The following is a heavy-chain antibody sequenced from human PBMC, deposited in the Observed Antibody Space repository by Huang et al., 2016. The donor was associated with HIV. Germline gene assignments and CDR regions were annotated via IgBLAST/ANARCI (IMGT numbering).Heavy chain of an antibody. J-gene: IGHJ5*02. V-gene: IGHV3-11*01. D-gene: IGHD2-15*01. Sequence: QVQLVESGGGLVKPEGSLRLSCAASGFTFSDYYMAWIRQARGKGLEWVSYISNTGDTIYYADSVRDRFTISRDNAKKSLSLQINSLRADDTAVYYCARGRYRLHPWGQGALVVVSS. CDR1: GFTFSDYY. CDR2: ISNTGDTI. CDR3: ARGRYRLHP.